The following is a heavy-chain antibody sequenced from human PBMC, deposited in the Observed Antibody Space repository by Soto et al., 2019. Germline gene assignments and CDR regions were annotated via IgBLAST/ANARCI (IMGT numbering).Heavy chain of an antibody. Sequence: GGSLRLSCVASGFTFSSFAMSWVRQAPGKGLGWVSGISAGGYTTYGADSLKGRFTISRDNSKNTLYLQMNSLRVEDTAVYYCARVYCSTTTCHVQAFDSWGQGTLVTVSS. V-gene: IGHV3-23*01. D-gene: IGHD2-2*01. CDR1: GFTFSSFA. CDR3: ARVYCSTTTCHVQAFDS. CDR2: ISAGGYTT. J-gene: IGHJ4*02.